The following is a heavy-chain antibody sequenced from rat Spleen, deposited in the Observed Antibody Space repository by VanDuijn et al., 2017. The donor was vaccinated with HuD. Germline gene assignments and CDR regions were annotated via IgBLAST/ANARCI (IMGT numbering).Heavy chain of an antibody. CDR3: ATVGTVADWYFDF. D-gene: IGHD1-8*01. V-gene: IGHV5-25*01. CDR2: ISPSGDIT. J-gene: IGHJ1*01. Sequence: EVQLVESGGGLVQPGRSLKLSCEASGLPFSSYYMDCVRQAPTKGMEWVASISPSGDITDYSDSVKGRFTISRDNGQSTQYLQMGSLRSEETATYYCATVGTVADWYFDFWCPGTMVTVSS. CDR1: GLPFSSYY.